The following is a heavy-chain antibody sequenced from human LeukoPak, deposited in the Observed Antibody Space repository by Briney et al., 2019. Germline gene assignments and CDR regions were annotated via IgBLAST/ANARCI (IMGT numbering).Heavy chain of an antibody. CDR1: GGTFSSYA. V-gene: IGHV1-69*13. Sequence: SVKVSCKASGGTFSSYAISWVRQAPGQGLEWMGGIIPIFGTANYAQKFQGRVTITADESTSTAYMELRSLRSDDTAVYYCARDWRIAAAGPPGGYWGQGTLVTVSS. CDR3: ARDWRIAAAGPPGGY. CDR2: IIPIFGTA. J-gene: IGHJ4*02. D-gene: IGHD6-13*01.